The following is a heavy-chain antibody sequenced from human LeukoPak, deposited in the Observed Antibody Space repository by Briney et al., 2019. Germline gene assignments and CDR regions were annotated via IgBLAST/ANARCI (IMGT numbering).Heavy chain of an antibody. Sequence: ASVKVSCKTSGYTFTNYYMHWVRQAPGQGLEWMGVINPSGGSTTYAQNFQGRVTMTTDTSTSTVYMDLSSLRSEDTAIYYCARAYGSGNYYHIDYWGQGTLVTVSS. D-gene: IGHD3-10*01. CDR2: INPSGGST. CDR3: ARAYGSGNYYHIDY. J-gene: IGHJ4*02. CDR1: GYTFTNYY. V-gene: IGHV1-46*01.